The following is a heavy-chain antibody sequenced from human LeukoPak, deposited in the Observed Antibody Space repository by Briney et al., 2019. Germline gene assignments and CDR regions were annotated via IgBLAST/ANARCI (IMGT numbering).Heavy chain of an antibody. CDR1: GYTFTGYY. CDR2: INPNSGGT. V-gene: IGHV1-2*02. J-gene: IGHJ4*02. CDR3: ARDWFRLELELPDY. D-gene: IGHD1-7*01. Sequence: ASVKVSCKASGYTFTGYYMHWVRQAPGQGLEWMGWINPNSGGTNYAQKFQGRVTMTRDTSISTAYMELSRLRSDDTAVYYCARDWFRLELELPDYWGQGTLVTVSS.